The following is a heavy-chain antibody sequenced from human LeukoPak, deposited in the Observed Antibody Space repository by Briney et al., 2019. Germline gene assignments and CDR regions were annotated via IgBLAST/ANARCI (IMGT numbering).Heavy chain of an antibody. J-gene: IGHJ4*02. Sequence: GGSLRLSCAASGFTFSGCEMNWVRQAPGKELEWVSYISSSGRTIYYADSVQGRFTISRDNAKNSLFLQMNSLRAEDTAVYYCARDQIGGAYFDYWGQGTLVTVSS. CDR1: GFTFSGCE. CDR2: ISSSGRTI. CDR3: ARDQIGGAYFDY. D-gene: IGHD3-16*01. V-gene: IGHV3-48*03.